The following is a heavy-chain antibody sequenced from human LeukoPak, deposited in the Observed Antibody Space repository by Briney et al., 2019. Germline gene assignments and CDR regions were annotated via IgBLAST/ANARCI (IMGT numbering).Heavy chain of an antibody. J-gene: IGHJ5*02. CDR1: GGSISSYY. V-gene: IGHV4-59*01. CDR3: ARVERITMVRGVILWFDP. D-gene: IGHD3-10*01. CDR2: IYYSGST. Sequence: SETLSLTCTVSGGSISSYYWSWIRQPPGKGLEWIGYIYYSGSTNYNPSLKSRVTISVDTSKNQFSLQLSSVTAADTAVYYCARVERITMVRGVILWFDPWGQGTLVTVSS.